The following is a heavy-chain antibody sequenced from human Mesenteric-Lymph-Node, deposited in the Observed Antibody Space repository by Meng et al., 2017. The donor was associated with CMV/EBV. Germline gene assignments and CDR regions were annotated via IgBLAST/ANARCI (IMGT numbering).Heavy chain of an antibody. CDR1: GGSISSGAYY. CDR2: IYYSGST. CDR3: ASCYGGNAWYFDL. Sequence: TVSGGSISSGAYYWNWIRQHPGKGLEWIGYIYYSGSTHYNPSLKSRVTISVDTSKNQFSLKLSSVTAADTAVYYCASCYGGNAWYFDLWGRGTLVTVSS. V-gene: IGHV4-31*02. D-gene: IGHD4-23*01. J-gene: IGHJ2*01.